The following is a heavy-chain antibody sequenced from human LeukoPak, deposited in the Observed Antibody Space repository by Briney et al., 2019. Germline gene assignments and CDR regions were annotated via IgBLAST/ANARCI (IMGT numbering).Heavy chain of an antibody. CDR3: ARIGLEYIASFDY. Sequence: VGSLRLACAASGFTFDDYGTSWVRQAPGKGLEWVSGINWNGGSTGYADSVKGRFTISRDNAKNSLYLQMNSLRVEDMALYYCARIGLEYIASFDYLGQVILVTVSS. V-gene: IGHV3-20*04. J-gene: IGHJ4*02. CDR1: GFTFDDYG. D-gene: IGHD6-6*01. CDR2: INWNGGST.